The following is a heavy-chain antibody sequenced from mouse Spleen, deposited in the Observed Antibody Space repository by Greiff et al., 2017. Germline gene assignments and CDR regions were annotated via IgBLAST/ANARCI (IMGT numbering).Heavy chain of an antibody. CDR3: ARHGDYYGSSNYYAMDY. Sequence: VKLLESGPGLVAPSQSLSITCTISGFSLTSYGVHWVRQPPGKGLEWLVVIWSDGSTTYNSALKSRLSISKDNSKSQVFLKMNSLQTDDTAMYYCARHGDYYGSSNYYAMDYWGHGTSVTVSS. J-gene: IGHJ4*01. CDR1: GFSLTSYG. D-gene: IGHD1-1*01. CDR2: IWSDGST. V-gene: IGHV2-6-1*01.